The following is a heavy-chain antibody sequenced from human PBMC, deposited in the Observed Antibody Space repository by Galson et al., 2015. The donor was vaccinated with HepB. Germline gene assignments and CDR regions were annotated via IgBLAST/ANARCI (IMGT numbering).Heavy chain of an antibody. J-gene: IGHJ4*02. CDR3: ARVENSSGWFRKYYFDH. CDR1: GYTFTNFG. CDR2: INIYNADT. V-gene: IGHV1-18*01. Sequence: SVKVSCKASGYTFTNFGISWVRQAPGQGLQWMGWINIYNADTNYAQDFQGRVTMTRDKSTSTGYMELRNLRSDDTAIYYCARVENSSGWFRKYYFDHWGQGTLLTVSS. D-gene: IGHD6-19*01.